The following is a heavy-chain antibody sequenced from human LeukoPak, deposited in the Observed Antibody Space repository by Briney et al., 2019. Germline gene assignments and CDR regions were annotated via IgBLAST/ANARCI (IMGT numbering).Heavy chain of an antibody. CDR3: ARERVDGTSFDY. D-gene: IGHD5-12*01. CDR2: ISAYNGIT. J-gene: IGHJ4*02. CDR1: GYTFTNYG. Sequence: ASVKVSCKASGYTFTNYGISWVRQAPGQGLEWMGWISAYNGITNYAQKLQGRVTMTTDTSTSTAYMELRSLRSDDTAVYYCARERVDGTSFDYWGQGTLVTVSS. V-gene: IGHV1-18*01.